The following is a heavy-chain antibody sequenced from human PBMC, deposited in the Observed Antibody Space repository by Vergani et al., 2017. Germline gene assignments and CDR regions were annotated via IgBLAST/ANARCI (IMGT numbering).Heavy chain of an antibody. CDR3: ARVGGGDSGYEIDSSGWKLFDY. CDR1: GGSISRGGYY. CDR2: IYYRGST. Sequence: QVQLQESGPGLVKPSQTLSLTCTVSGGSISRGGYYWSWIRQHPGKGLEWIGYIYYRGSTYYNPSLKSRVTISVDTSKNQFSLKLSSVTAADTAVYYWARVGGGDSGYEIDSSGWKLFDYWGQGTLVTVSS. J-gene: IGHJ4*02. D-gene: IGHD6-19*01. V-gene: IGHV4-31*03.